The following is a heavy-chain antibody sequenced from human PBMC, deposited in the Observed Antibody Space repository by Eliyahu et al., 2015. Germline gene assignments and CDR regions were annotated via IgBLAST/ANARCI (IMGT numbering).Heavy chain of an antibody. V-gene: IGHV3-23*01. D-gene: IGHD1-26*01. CDR1: GFTFSNYA. CDR2: IASGGTT. J-gene: IGHJ3*01. CDR3: VKERVGSPGGGDV. Sequence: EVQLLESGGGLVQPGGSLXLXXXVSGFTFSNYALGWVRQAPGRGLGWASSIASGGTTYYLDSVRGRFTISRDNSKNTLFLQMNSLTVEDTAVYSCVKERVGSPGGGDVWGQGTMVTVSS.